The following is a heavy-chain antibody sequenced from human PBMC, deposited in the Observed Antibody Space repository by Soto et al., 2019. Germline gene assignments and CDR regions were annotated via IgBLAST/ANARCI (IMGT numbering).Heavy chain of an antibody. V-gene: IGHV4-59*01. Sequence: QVQLQESGPGLVKPSETLSLTCTVSGASISSYHWSWIRQTPGKGLEWIGYIYYSGSANYNPSLKSRVTFSVDTSKNQVSLKLSSVTAADTGVYYCAAAVPAEYVFPYYYMDVWGIGTTVTVSS. J-gene: IGHJ6*03. D-gene: IGHD3-16*01. CDR2: IYYSGSA. CDR3: AAAVPAEYVFPYYYMDV. CDR1: GASISSYH.